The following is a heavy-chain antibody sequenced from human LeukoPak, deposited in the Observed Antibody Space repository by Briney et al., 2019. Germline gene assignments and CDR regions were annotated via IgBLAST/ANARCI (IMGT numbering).Heavy chain of an antibody. CDR3: ARVVPAAIVRGYYYYYMDV. Sequence: KPSETLSLTCAVYGGSFSGYYWSWIRQPPGKGLEWIGEINHSGSTNYNPSLKSRVTISVDTSKNQFSLKLSSVTAADTAVYYCARVVPAAIVRGYYYYYMDVWGKGTTVTVSS. D-gene: IGHD2-2*02. J-gene: IGHJ6*03. CDR1: GGSFSGYY. V-gene: IGHV4-34*01. CDR2: INHSGST.